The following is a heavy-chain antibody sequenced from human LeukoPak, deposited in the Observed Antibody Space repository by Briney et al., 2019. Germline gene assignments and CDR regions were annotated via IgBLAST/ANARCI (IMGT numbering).Heavy chain of an antibody. J-gene: IGHJ6*02. Sequence: SETLSLTCTVSGGSISSSSYYWGWIRQPPGKGLEWIGSIYYSGSTYYNPSLKSRVTISVDTSKNQFSLKLSSVTPEDTAVYYCAREWIRTEEGYYYYGMDVWGQGTTVTVSS. V-gene: IGHV4-39*02. CDR1: GGSISSSSYY. CDR3: AREWIRTEEGYYYYGMDV. D-gene: IGHD5-12*01. CDR2: IYYSGST.